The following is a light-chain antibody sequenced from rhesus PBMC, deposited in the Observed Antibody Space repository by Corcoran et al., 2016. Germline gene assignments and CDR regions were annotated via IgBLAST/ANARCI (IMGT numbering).Light chain of an antibody. CDR2: EAS. Sequence: DIQMTQSPSSLSASVGDRVTITCRASQAITNDLAWYRQRPGESPKLLIYEASSLKSGLPSRVSGSGSGTYFTLTISRLQSEDYATYYCQHYYSLPLSFGGGTKVEIK. CDR1: QAITND. J-gene: IGKJ4*01. CDR3: QHYYSLPLS. V-gene: IGKV1S17*01.